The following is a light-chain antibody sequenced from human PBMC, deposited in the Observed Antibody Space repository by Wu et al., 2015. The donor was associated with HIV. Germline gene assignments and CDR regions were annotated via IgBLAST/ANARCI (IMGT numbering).Light chain of an antibody. CDR2: GAF. Sequence: EVLMTQSPATLSVSAGERATLSCRASQSISYNLSWYQQKPGQAPRLLIYGAFRRATGAPTRFSGSGSGTDFTLAISRLEPEDFAVYYCQQYGSSPLTFGGGTKVEIK. V-gene: IGKV3-20*01. CDR3: QQYGSSPLT. CDR1: QSISYN. J-gene: IGKJ4*01.